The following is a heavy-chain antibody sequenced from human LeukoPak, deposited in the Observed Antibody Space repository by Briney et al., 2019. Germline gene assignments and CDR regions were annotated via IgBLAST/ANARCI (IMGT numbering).Heavy chain of an antibody. CDR1: GFTFSSYE. CDR3: AREGYYYGSGSYSN. Sequence: GGSLRLSCAASGFTFSSYEMNWVRQAPGKGLEWVSYISSSGSTIYYADSVKGRFTISRDNAKNSLYLQMNSLRAEDTAVYYCAREGYYYGSGSYSNWGQGTLVTVSS. D-gene: IGHD3-10*01. CDR2: ISSSGSTI. J-gene: IGHJ4*02. V-gene: IGHV3-48*03.